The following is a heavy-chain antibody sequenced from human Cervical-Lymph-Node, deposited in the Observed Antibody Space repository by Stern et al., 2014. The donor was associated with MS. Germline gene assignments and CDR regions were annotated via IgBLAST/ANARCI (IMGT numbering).Heavy chain of an antibody. Sequence: QITLKESGPSLVRPTQTVTLTCTVSGFSLSAAGVGVGWISQAPGKALEWLALIYWDDDDRYSQSLKNRLTIKKDTSKNQVVLTMTDMDPEDTGTYYCAHSFGSVSGTYSGMDVWGQGTTVTVS. CDR1: GFSLSAAGVG. CDR3: AHSFGSVSGTYSGMDV. V-gene: IGHV2-5*02. CDR2: IYWDDDD. D-gene: IGHD1-7*01. J-gene: IGHJ6*02.